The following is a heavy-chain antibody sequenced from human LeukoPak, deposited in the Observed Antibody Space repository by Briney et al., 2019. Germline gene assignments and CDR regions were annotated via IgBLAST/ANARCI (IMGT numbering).Heavy chain of an antibody. CDR1: GFTVSSKY. D-gene: IGHD1-14*01. CDR2: IYSSGDA. CDR3: ARDSELYNWFDP. J-gene: IGHJ5*02. V-gene: IGHV3-53*05. Sequence: PGGSLRLSCAASGFTVSSKYMSWVRQTPGKGLQWVALIYSSGDAYTPDSVKGRFTISRDDSENTLYLQMDSLRSDDTAVYYCARDSELYNWFDPWGQGTLVTVSS.